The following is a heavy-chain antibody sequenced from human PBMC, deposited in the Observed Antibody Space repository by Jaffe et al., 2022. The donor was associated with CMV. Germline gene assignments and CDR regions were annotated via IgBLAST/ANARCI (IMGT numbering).Heavy chain of an antibody. J-gene: IGHJ4*02. CDR3: ASQPLYDGSGGYYFQD. Sequence: EVQVVQSGAEVKKPGESLKISCQVSEHLNYWVGWVRQLPGKGLDWVGTIYLGTSTTKYSPSFQGRVTISGDKSIRTAYLQWSSLESSDTAMYFCASQPLYDGSGGYYFQDWGQGTLVTVSS. D-gene: IGHD3-22*01. V-gene: IGHV5-51*01. CDR2: IYLGTSTT. CDR1: EHLNYW.